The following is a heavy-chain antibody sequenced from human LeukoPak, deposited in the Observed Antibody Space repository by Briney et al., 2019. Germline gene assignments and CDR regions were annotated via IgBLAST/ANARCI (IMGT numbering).Heavy chain of an antibody. J-gene: IGHJ3*02. CDR2: IHYSGST. V-gene: IGHV4-59*01. CDR3: ARSDYCTNGVCYSIDAFDI. Sequence: PSETLSLTCTVSGGSISSYYWSWIRQPPGKGLEWIGYIHYSGSTNYNPSLKSRVTISVDTSKNQFSLKLSSVTAADTAVYYCARSDYCTNGVCYSIDAFDIWGQGTMVTVSS. CDR1: GGSISSYY. D-gene: IGHD2-8*01.